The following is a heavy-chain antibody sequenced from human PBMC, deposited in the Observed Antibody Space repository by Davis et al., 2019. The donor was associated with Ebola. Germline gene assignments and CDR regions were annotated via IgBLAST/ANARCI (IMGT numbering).Heavy chain of an antibody. CDR2: ISSSSSYI. J-gene: IGHJ4*02. D-gene: IGHD4-17*01. V-gene: IGHV3-21*01. Sequence: GESLKISCAASGFTVSSNYMSWVRQAPGKGLEWVSSISSSSSYIYYADSVKGRFTISRDNAKNSLYLQMNSLRAEDTAVYCYARGATVTTSYFDYWGQGTLVTVSS. CDR3: ARGATVTTSYFDY. CDR1: GFTVSSNY.